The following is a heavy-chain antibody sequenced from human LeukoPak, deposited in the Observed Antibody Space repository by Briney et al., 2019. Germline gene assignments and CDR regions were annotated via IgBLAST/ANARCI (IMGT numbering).Heavy chain of an antibody. CDR2: ISSSGGSI. Sequence: QPGGSLRLSCAASGFTFSSYGMSWVRQAPGKGLEWVSGISSSGGSIYYADSVKGRFTISRDNSKNTLYLQMNSLRAEDTAVYYCAKSSPPPLRYWGQGTLVTVSS. CDR3: AKSSPPPLRY. J-gene: IGHJ4*02. CDR1: GFTFSSYG. V-gene: IGHV3-23*01.